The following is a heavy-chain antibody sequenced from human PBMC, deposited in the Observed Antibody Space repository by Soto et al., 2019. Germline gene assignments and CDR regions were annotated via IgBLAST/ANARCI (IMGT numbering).Heavy chain of an antibody. D-gene: IGHD6-6*01. CDR3: ARGPNARPLDY. Sequence: VASVKVSCKASGGTFSSYAISWVRQAPGQGLEWMGGIIPIFGTANYAQKFQGRVTITADESTSTAYMELSSLRSEDTAVYYCARGPNARPLDYWGQGTLVTVSS. CDR2: IIPIFGTA. V-gene: IGHV1-69*13. J-gene: IGHJ4*02. CDR1: GGTFSSYA.